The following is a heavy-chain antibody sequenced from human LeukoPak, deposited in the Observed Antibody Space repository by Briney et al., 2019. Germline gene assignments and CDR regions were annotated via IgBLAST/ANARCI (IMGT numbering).Heavy chain of an antibody. CDR3: ARTIVVVKGWYFDL. Sequence: QAGGSLRLSCAASGFTFSSYWMSWVRQAPGKGLEWVANIKQDGSEKYYVDSVKGRFTISRDNAKNSLYLQMNSLRAEDTAVYYCARTIVVVKGWYFDLWGRGTLVTVSS. J-gene: IGHJ2*01. V-gene: IGHV3-7*01. D-gene: IGHD3-22*01. CDR2: IKQDGSEK. CDR1: GFTFSSYW.